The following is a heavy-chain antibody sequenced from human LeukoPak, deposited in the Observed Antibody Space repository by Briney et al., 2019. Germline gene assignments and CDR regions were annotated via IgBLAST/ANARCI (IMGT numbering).Heavy chain of an antibody. Sequence: SGTLSLTCTVSGGSISSYYWSWIRQPAGKGLEWIGRIYTSGSTNYNPSLKSRVTMSVDTSKNQFSLKLSSVTAANTAVYYCAREHGSGSHYSYYYGMDVWGQGTTVTVSS. V-gene: IGHV4-4*07. CDR3: AREHGSGSHYSYYYGMDV. D-gene: IGHD3-10*01. CDR1: GGSISSYY. J-gene: IGHJ6*02. CDR2: IYTSGST.